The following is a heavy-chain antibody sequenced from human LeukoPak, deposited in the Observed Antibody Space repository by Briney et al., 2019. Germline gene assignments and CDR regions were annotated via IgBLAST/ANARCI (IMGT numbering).Heavy chain of an antibody. CDR1: GYTFTGYY. CDR2: INPNSGGT. J-gene: IGHJ6*02. CDR3: ASIKAVLDGMDV. Sequence: RASVKVSCKASGYTFTGYYMHWVRQAPGQGLEWMGWINPNSGGTNYAQKFRGRVTMTRDTSISTAYMELSRLRSDDTAVYYCASIKAVLDGMDVWGQGTTVTVSS. V-gene: IGHV1-2*02. D-gene: IGHD2-8*01.